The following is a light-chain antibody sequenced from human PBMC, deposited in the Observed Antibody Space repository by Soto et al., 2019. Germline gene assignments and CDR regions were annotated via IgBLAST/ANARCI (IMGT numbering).Light chain of an antibody. CDR2: GAS. CDR3: QQYNNWPRT. Sequence: ETLMTQSPATLSVSPGERATLSCRASQSVNNNLAWYQQKLGQAPRVLIYGASTRATGIPARFTGSGSGTEFILTITSLQSEDFAVYYCQQYNNWPRTFGQGTKVDI. V-gene: IGKV3-15*01. CDR1: QSVNNN. J-gene: IGKJ1*01.